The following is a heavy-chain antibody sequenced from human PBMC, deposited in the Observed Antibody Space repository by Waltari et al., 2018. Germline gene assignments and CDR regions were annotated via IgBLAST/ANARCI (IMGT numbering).Heavy chain of an antibody. D-gene: IGHD6-13*01. CDR2: IWYDGSEK. CDR3: AVTTGGYDGMGV. J-gene: IGHJ6*02. Sequence: QVQLVESGGGVVKPGRSLRLSCAASGFSCGRFGMHWVRRGPGKGLEWVAIIWYDGSEKYYADSVKGRFTISRDNSKNTVDLQMNSLRAEDTAVYYCAVTTGGYDGMGVWGQGTTVTVSS. V-gene: IGHV3-33*01. CDR1: GFSCGRFG.